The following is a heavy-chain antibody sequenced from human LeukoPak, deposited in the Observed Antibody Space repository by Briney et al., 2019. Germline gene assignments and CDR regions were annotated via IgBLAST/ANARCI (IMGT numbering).Heavy chain of an antibody. J-gene: IGHJ4*02. D-gene: IGHD3-10*01. Sequence: PGGSLRLSCAASGFTFSSYSMNWVRHAPGKGVEWVSYIGSSGNIYYADSVRGRFTISRDNGKNSLYLQMNSLRDEDTAVYYCAREASSGSYLDYWGQGTLVTVSS. CDR2: IGSSGNI. CDR3: AREASSGSYLDY. V-gene: IGHV3-48*02. CDR1: GFTFSSYS.